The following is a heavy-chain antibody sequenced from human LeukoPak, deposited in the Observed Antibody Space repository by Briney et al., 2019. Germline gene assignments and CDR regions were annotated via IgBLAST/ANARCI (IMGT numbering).Heavy chain of an antibody. CDR1: GFTFSSYS. Sequence: PGGSLRLXCAASGFTFSSYSMNWGRQAPGKGLEWVSSISSSSSYRYYADSVKGRFTISRDHAKNSLYLQMNSLRAEDTAVYYCARPDTAYGYFDYWGQGTLVTVSS. D-gene: IGHD5-18*01. CDR2: ISSSSSYR. J-gene: IGHJ4*02. V-gene: IGHV3-21*01. CDR3: ARPDTAYGYFDY.